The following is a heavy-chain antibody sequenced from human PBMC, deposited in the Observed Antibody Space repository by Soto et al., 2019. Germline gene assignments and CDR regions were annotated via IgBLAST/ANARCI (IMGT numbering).Heavy chain of an antibody. J-gene: IGHJ4*02. Sequence: GGSLRLSCAASGFTFSSYGMHWVRQAPGKGLEWVAVISYDGSNKYYADSVKGRFTISRDNSKNTLYLQMNSLRAEDTAVYYCAKELEAGYSSSWYAADYWGQGTLVTVSS. V-gene: IGHV3-30*18. CDR2: ISYDGSNK. CDR1: GFTFSSYG. D-gene: IGHD6-13*01. CDR3: AKELEAGYSSSWYAADY.